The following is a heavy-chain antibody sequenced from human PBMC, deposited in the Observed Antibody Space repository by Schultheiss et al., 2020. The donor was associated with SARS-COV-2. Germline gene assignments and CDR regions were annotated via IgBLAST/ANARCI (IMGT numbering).Heavy chain of an antibody. J-gene: IGHJ3*02. CDR3: ARVYCSSTSCYYAFDI. CDR1: GGTFSSYA. D-gene: IGHD2-2*01. CDR2: ISAYNGNT. V-gene: IGHV1-18*01. Sequence: ASVKVSCKASGGTFSSYAISWVRQAPGQGLEWMGWISAYNGNTNYAQKLQGRVTMTRDTSISTAYMELSRLRSDDTAVYYCARVYCSSTSCYYAFDIWGQGTMVTVSS.